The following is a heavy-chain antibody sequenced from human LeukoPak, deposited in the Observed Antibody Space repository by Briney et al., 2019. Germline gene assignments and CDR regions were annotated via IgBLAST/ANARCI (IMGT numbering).Heavy chain of an antibody. CDR1: GYSISSGYY. CDR2: IYHSGST. V-gene: IGHV4-38-2*02. D-gene: IGHD6-19*01. CDR3: ARGGIAVYAFDI. J-gene: IGHJ3*02. Sequence: PSGTLSLTCTVSGYSISSGYYWAWIRQPPGKGLSWIGSIYHSGSTYYNPSLKSRVTISVDTSKNQFSLKLSSVTAADTAVYYCARGGIAVYAFDIWGQGTMVTVSS.